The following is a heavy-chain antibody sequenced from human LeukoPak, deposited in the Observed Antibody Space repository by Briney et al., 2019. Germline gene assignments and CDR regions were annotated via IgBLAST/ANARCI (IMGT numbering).Heavy chain of an antibody. CDR3: ARSSGYDSPLYY. CDR2: IWYDGSNK. Sequence: GGSLRLSCAASGFTFSSYGMHWVRQAPGKGLEWVAVIWYDGSNKYYADSVKGRFTISRDNSKNTLYLQMNSLRAEDTAVYYCARSSGYDSPLYYWGQGTLVTVSS. J-gene: IGHJ4*02. CDR1: GFTFSSYG. V-gene: IGHV3-33*01. D-gene: IGHD5-12*01.